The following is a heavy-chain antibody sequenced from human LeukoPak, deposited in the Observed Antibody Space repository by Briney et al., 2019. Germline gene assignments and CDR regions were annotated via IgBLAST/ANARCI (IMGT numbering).Heavy chain of an antibody. CDR2: INPNSGGT. CDR1: GYTFTGYY. J-gene: IGHJ3*01. V-gene: IGHV1-2*02. D-gene: IGHD6-19*01. CDR3: ARVNKRIAVAGPDAFDV. Sequence: GASVRVSCKASGYTFTGYYMHWVRQAPGQGLEWMGWINPNSGGTNYAQKFQGRVTITRDTSISTAYMELSRLRSDDTAVYYCARVNKRIAVAGPDAFDVWGQGTMVTVSS.